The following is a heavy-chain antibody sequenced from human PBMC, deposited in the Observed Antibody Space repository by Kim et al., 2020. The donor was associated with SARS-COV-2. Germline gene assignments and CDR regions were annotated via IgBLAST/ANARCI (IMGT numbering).Heavy chain of an antibody. CDR2: FRSDGST. D-gene: IGHD3-16*01. CDR3: ARVMGQRGGWMTNDY. CDR1: GFTFSDYW. V-gene: IGHV3-74*01. Sequence: GGSLRLSCAASGFTFSDYWMHWVRQAPGKGLVWVSRFRSDGSTDYADSVKGRFTISRDSDKKTIYLQMNSLRPEDTAVYYCARVMGQRGGWMTNDYWGQGTLVTVAS. J-gene: IGHJ4*02.